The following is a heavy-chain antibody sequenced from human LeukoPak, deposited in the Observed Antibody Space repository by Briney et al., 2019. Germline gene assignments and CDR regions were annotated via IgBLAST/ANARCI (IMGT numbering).Heavy chain of an antibody. CDR3: ARDRDPRAGDY. D-gene: IGHD2-21*02. CDR1: GFTFSSYW. J-gene: IGHJ4*02. V-gene: IGHV3-7*01. CDR2: IKQDGSEK. Sequence: GGSLRLPCAASGFTFSSYWMSGVRQAPGRGREGVANIKQDGSEKYYVDSVKGRFTISRDNAKNSLYLQMNSLRAEDTAVYYCARDRDPRAGDYWGQGTLVTVSS.